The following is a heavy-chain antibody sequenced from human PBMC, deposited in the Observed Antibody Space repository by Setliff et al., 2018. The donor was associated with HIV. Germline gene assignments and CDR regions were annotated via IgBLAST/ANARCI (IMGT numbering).Heavy chain of an antibody. CDR2: IGGHGSII. Sequence: GGSLRLSCAASGLIFSSYEMNWVRQAPGKGLEWISFIGGHGSIIHYADSVKGRFTISRDNAKNSVYLQMHSLRVEDMAVYYCAAVPWGHSSLIIDHWGQGTPVTVSS. J-gene: IGHJ4*02. CDR3: AAVPWGHSSLIIDH. CDR1: GLIFSSYE. V-gene: IGHV3-48*03. D-gene: IGHD3-16*01.